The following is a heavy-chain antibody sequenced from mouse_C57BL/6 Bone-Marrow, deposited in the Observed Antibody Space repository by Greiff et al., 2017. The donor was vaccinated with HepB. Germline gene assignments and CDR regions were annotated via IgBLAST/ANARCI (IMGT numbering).Heavy chain of an antibody. Sequence: EVHLVESGGGLVQSGRSLRLSCATSGFTFSDFYMEWVRQAPGKGLEWIAASRNKANDYTTEYSASVKGRFIVSRDTSQSILYLQMNALRAEDTAIYYCARAYYGPPYWYFDVWGTGTTVTVSS. CDR2: SRNKANDYTT. V-gene: IGHV7-1*01. CDR3: ARAYYGPPYWYFDV. D-gene: IGHD1-1*01. CDR1: GFTFSDFY. J-gene: IGHJ1*03.